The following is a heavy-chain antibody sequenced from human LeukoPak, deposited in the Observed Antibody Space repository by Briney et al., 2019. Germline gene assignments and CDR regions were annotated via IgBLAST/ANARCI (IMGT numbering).Heavy chain of an antibody. Sequence: PGGSLRLSCAASGFTFSSDGMHWVRQAPGKGLEWVAVIWYDGSNKYYADSVKGRFTISRDNSKNTLYLQMNSLRPEDTAVFCCARNYGTNSGGFDIWGQGTTVSVSS. CDR3: ARNYGTNSGGFDI. V-gene: IGHV3-33*01. CDR1: GFTFSSDG. D-gene: IGHD4-23*01. J-gene: IGHJ3*02. CDR2: IWYDGSNK.